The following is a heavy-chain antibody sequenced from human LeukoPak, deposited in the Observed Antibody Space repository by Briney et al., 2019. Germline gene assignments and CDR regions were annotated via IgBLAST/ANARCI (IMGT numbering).Heavy chain of an antibody. CDR3: ARDLSSVGFDP. D-gene: IGHD2-2*01. CDR2: IYYSGST. CDR1: GGSISSGGYY. J-gene: IGHJ5*02. V-gene: IGHV4-31*03. Sequence: SETLSLTCTVSGGSISSGGYYWSWIRQHPGKGLEWIEYIYYSGSTYYNPSLKSRVTISVDTSKNQFSLKLSSATAADTAVYYCARDLSSVGFDPWGQGTLVTVSS.